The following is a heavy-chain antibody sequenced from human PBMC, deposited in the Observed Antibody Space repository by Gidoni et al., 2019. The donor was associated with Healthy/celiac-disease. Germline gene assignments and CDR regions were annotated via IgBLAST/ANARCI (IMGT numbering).Heavy chain of an antibody. CDR2: INPNSGGT. V-gene: IGHV1-2*04. D-gene: IGHD2-21*02. J-gene: IGHJ6*02. Sequence: GAEVKKPGASVKVSCKASGYTFTGYYMHWVRQAPGQGLEWMGWINPNSGGTNYAQKFQGWVTMTRDTSISTAYMELSRLRSDDTAVYYCARNLGVTAARYYYGMDVWGQGTTVTVSS. CDR1: GYTFTGYY. CDR3: ARNLGVTAARYYYGMDV.